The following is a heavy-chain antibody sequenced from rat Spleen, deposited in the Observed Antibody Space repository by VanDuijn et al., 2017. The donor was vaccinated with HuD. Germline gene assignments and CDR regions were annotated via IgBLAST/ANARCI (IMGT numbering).Heavy chain of an antibody. V-gene: IGHV2-72*01. Sequence: QVQLKESGPGLMQPSETLSLTCTVSGFSLTSNGVGWVRQPLGKGLVWMGVIWGNGNSNYNSALKSRLTISRDSSKSQVDLKMNSLQTEDTATYYCTSPFRWFAYWGQGTLVTVSS. J-gene: IGHJ3*01. CDR1: GFSLTSNG. CDR3: TSPFRWFAY. CDR2: IWGNGNS.